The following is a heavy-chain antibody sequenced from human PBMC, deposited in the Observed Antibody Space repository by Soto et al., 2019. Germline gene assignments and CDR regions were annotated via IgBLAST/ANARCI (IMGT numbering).Heavy chain of an antibody. V-gene: IGHV3-21*01. CDR2: ISSSSSYI. Sequence: GGSLRISCAASGFTFSSYSMNWVRQAPGKGLEWVSSISSSSSYIYYADSVKGRFTISRDNAKNSLYLQMNSLRAEDTAVYYCARAGVVVAATSFDYWGQGTLVTVSS. CDR3: ARAGVVVAATSFDY. CDR1: GFTFSSYS. J-gene: IGHJ4*02. D-gene: IGHD2-15*01.